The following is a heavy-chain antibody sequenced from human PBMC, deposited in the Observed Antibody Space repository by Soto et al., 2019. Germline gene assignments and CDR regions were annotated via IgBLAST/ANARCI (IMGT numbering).Heavy chain of an antibody. J-gene: IGHJ4*02. CDR2: IYYSGST. Sequence: SETLSLTCTVSGGSISSSSYYWGWIRQPPGKGLEWIGSIYYSGSTYYNPSLKSRVTISVDTSKNQFSLKLSSVTAADTAVYYCARHPPSHGDYVGGLFDYWGQGTLVTVSS. CDR1: GGSISSSSYY. V-gene: IGHV4-39*01. D-gene: IGHD4-17*01. CDR3: ARHPPSHGDYVGGLFDY.